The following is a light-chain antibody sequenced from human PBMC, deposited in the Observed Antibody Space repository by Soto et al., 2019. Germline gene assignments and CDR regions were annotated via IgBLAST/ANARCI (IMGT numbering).Light chain of an antibody. Sequence: QSALTQPAYVSGSPGQSITISCTGTSSDVGGYNYVSWYQQYPGKAPKLMIYDVSSRPSGVSNRFSGSKSGNTASLTISGLQAEDEADYYCSSYTSSSTLGGVFGTGTKVTVL. V-gene: IGLV2-14*01. CDR2: DVS. CDR1: SSDVGGYNY. J-gene: IGLJ1*01. CDR3: SSYTSSSTLGGV.